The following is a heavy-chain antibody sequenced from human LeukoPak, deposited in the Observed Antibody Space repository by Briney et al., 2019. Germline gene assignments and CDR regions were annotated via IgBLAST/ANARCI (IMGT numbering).Heavy chain of an antibody. Sequence: GGSLRLSCAASGFTFSSHRMHWVRQAPGKGLEWVAAIAYDGSVKYYPDSLKGRLTISRDNSKNTLYLQMNSLRAEDTAVYSCAKDRTVVGATSFGYWGLGTLVTVSS. CDR3: AKDRTVVGATSFGY. CDR2: IAYDGSVK. CDR1: GFTFSSHR. V-gene: IGHV3-30*18. D-gene: IGHD1-26*01. J-gene: IGHJ4*02.